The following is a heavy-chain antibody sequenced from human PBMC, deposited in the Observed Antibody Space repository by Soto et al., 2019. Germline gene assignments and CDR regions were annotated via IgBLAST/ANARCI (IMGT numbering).Heavy chain of an antibody. CDR3: TGITWFRGMDV. V-gene: IGHV6-1*01. CDR2: TYYKSKWNN. CDR1: GDSVSSNSAG. J-gene: IGHJ6*02. D-gene: IGHD3-10*01. Sequence: SQILSLTCAISGDSVSSNSAGWNWIRQSPSRGLEWLGRTYYKSKWNNDYALSVKSRITINPDTSKNQFSLHLYSVTPEDTAVYYCTGITWFRGMDVWGQGTPVTVSS.